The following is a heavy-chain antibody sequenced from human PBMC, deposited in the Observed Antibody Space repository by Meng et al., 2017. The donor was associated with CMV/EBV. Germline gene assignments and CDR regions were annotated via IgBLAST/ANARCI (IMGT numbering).Heavy chain of an antibody. J-gene: IGHJ2*01. CDR3: ARDPLFGGGGRFDL. CDR2: ISAYNGNT. V-gene: IGHV1-18*01. D-gene: IGHD3-10*01. Sequence: EVRKPGAAVEVACKPAGYAFTSYGIGWVRQAPGQGLEWMGWISAYNGNTNYAQKLQGRVTMTTDTSTSTAYMELRSLRSDDTAVYYCARDPLFGGGGRFDLWGRGTLVTVSS. CDR1: GYAFTSYG.